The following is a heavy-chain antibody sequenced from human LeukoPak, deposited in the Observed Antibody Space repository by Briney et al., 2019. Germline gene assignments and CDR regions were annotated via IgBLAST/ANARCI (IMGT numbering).Heavy chain of an antibody. CDR1: GFTFSSYG. CDR2: IWYDGSNK. V-gene: IGHV3-33*01. D-gene: IGHD6-19*01. CDR3: ASGPAGGVAGY. J-gene: IGHJ4*02. Sequence: GGSLRLSCAASGFTFSSYGMHWGRQAPGKGLEWVAVIWYDGSNKYYADSVKGRFTISRDNSKNTLYLQMNSLRAEDTAVYYCASGPAGGVAGYWGQGTLVTVSS.